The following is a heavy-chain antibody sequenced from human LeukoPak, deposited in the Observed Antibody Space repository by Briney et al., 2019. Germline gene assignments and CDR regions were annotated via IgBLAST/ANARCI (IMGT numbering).Heavy chain of an antibody. CDR1: GFTFSIYA. D-gene: IGHD2-2*01. CDR2: ITSVSSYK. Sequence: GGSLSLSCKASGFTFSIYAMNWVRQAPGKGLEWVSSITSVSSYKYYADSVKGRFTISRDNAKNSLFLQMNSLRAEDTAIYYCARDPTADDYWGQGTLVTVSS. V-gene: IGHV3-21*01. J-gene: IGHJ4*02. CDR3: ARDPTADDY.